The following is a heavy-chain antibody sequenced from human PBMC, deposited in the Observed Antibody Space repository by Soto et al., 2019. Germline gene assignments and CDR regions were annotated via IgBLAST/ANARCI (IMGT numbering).Heavy chain of an antibody. Sequence: GGSLRLSCAASGFTFSSYSMNWVRQAPGKGLEWVSYISSSSSTIYYADSVKGRFTISRDNAKNSLYLQMNSLRAEDTAVYYCARPISSWYYYGMDVWGQGTTVTVSS. J-gene: IGHJ6*02. CDR3: ARPISSWYYYGMDV. V-gene: IGHV3-48*01. CDR2: ISSSSSTI. D-gene: IGHD6-13*01. CDR1: GFTFSSYS.